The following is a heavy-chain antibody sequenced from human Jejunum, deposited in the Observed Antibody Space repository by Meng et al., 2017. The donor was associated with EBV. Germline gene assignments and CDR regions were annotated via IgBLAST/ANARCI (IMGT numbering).Heavy chain of an antibody. CDR2: IYYSGST. CDR1: XGSISSYY. J-gene: IGHJ5*02. Sequence: QVQLQESGPGLVKPSXXXXXTXXGXXGSISSYYWSWIRQPPGKGLEWIGNIYYSGSTKYNPSLKSRVTISVDTSKNQFSLKLTSVTAADTAVYYCARDGSHCVTTDCPGGWLDPWGQGTLVTVSS. V-gene: IGHV4-59*01. D-gene: IGHD1-26*01. CDR3: ARDGSHCVTTDCPGGWLDP.